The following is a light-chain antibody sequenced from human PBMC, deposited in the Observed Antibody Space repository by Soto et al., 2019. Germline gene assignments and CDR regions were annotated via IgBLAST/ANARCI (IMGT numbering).Light chain of an antibody. Sequence: IQLTQSPSSLSASVGDRVTITCRASQDISSYLAWYQQKPGKAPKLLIYAASTLQSGVPSRFSGSGSGTDFTLTISSLQPEDFATYSCQQSSRYPRTFGPGTKVDIK. CDR2: AAS. CDR1: QDISSY. J-gene: IGKJ3*01. V-gene: IGKV1-9*01. CDR3: QQSSRYPRT.